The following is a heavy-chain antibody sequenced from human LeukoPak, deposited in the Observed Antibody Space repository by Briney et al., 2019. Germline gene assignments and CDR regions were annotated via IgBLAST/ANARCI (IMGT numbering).Heavy chain of an antibody. J-gene: IGHJ6*02. D-gene: IGHD3-10*01. Sequence: GGSLRLSCAASGFTFSSYGMHWVRQAPGKGLEWVAVISYDGSNKYYADSVKGRFTISRDNSKNTLYLQMNSLRAEDTAVYYCAKVGDGSGSYLRPYYYGMDVWGQGTTVTVS. CDR3: AKVGDGSGSYLRPYYYGMDV. CDR2: ISYDGSNK. V-gene: IGHV3-30*18. CDR1: GFTFSSYG.